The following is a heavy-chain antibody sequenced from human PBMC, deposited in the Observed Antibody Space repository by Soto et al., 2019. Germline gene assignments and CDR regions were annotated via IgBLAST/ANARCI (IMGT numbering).Heavy chain of an antibody. V-gene: IGHV3-30*18. J-gene: IGHJ3*01. D-gene: IGHD3-22*01. CDR2: ISYDESTT. CDR3: SKAMIGSYDSDAFDV. Sequence: QAQLVESGGGVVQPGRSLRLSCAASGFSFSRYGIHWFRHAPVKGLECVAVISYDESTTFYADSVKGRFTISRDNSKNTLFLQMNSLRPEDTAVYYCSKAMIGSYDSDAFDVWGQGTMVTVSS. CDR1: GFSFSRYG.